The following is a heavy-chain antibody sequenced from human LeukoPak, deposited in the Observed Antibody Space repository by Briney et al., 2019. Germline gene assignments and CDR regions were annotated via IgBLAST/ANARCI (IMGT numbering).Heavy chain of an antibody. V-gene: IGHV4-39*01. CDR2: MFHSGSA. J-gene: IGHJ5*02. CDR3: ARGRGYFDWLPSITQRLFAHNWFDP. D-gene: IGHD3-9*01. Sequence: SETLSLTCTVSGGSISSYSSFYWGWIRQPPGEGLEWIGSMFHSGSAYYNPSLKSRVTISVDTSKNQFSLKLSSVTAADTAVYYCARGRGYFDWLPSITQRLFAHNWFDPWGQGTLVTVSS. CDR1: GGSISSYSSFY.